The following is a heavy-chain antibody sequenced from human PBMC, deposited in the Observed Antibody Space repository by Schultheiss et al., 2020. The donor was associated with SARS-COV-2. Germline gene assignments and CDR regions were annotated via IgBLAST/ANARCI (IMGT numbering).Heavy chain of an antibody. CDR3: ASAWDSGGNYYGVFDS. J-gene: IGHJ4*02. CDR1: GFTFSSYS. CDR2: ISSSSSYI. Sequence: GGSLRLSCAASGFTFSSYSMNWVRQAPGKGLEWVSSISSSSSYIYYADSVKGRFTISRDNAKNTLYLQMNSLRPEDTAVYYCASAWDSGGNYYGVFDSWGQGTLVTVSS. D-gene: IGHD3-22*01. V-gene: IGHV3-21*04.